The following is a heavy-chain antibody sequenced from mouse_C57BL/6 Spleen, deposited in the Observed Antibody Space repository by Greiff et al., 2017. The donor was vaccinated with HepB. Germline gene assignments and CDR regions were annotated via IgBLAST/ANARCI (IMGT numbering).Heavy chain of an antibody. Sequence: EVKLMESGGGLVKPGGSLKLSCAASGFTFSSYAMSWVRLTPEKRLEWVATISDGGSYTYYPDNVKGRFTISRDNAKNNLYLQMSHLKSEDTAMYYCARDGDYDFAYWGQGTLVTVSA. J-gene: IGHJ3*01. D-gene: IGHD2-4*01. CDR3: ARDGDYDFAY. CDR2: ISDGGSYT. V-gene: IGHV5-4*01. CDR1: GFTFSSYA.